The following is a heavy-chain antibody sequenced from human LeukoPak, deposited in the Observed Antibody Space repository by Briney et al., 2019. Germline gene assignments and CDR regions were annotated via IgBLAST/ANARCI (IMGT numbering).Heavy chain of an antibody. CDR1: GFTVSSNY. J-gene: IGHJ5*02. CDR2: IYSGGST. Sequence: GGSLRLSCAASGFTVSSNYMSWVRQAPGKGLEWVSVIYSGGSTYADSVKGRFTISRDNSKNTLYPQMNSLRAEDTAVYYCARGYSSGWYWFDPWGQGTLVTVSS. D-gene: IGHD6-19*01. V-gene: IGHV3-53*01. CDR3: ARGYSSGWYWFDP.